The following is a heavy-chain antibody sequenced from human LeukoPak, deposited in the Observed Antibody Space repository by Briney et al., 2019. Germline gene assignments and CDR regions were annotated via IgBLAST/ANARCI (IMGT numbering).Heavy chain of an antibody. J-gene: IGHJ4*02. CDR1: GDTLSSYA. D-gene: IGHD3-22*01. V-gene: IGHV1-69*13. CDR2: IIPIFGTA. CDR3: ATYDSSGYYYYY. Sequence: SVKVSCKASGDTLSSYAISWVRQAPGQGLEWMGGIIPIFGTANYAQKFQGRVTITADESTSTAYMELSSLRSEDTAVYYCATYDSSGYYYYYWGQGTLVTVSS.